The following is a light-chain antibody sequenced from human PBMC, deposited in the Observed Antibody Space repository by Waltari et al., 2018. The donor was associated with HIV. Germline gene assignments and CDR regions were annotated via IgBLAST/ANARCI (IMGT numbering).Light chain of an antibody. CDR3: CAYTGAYTSGV. V-gene: IGLV2-11*01. CDR2: DLS. J-gene: IGLJ3*02. Sequence: QSALTQPRSVSGSPGQSVTISCTGTRSDVGGYNYVSWYQQHPGKAPKLLIHDLSTRPSGVPGRFSGSKSGNTASLTISGLQAEDEADYYCCAYTGAYTSGVFGAGTQLTVL. CDR1: RSDVGGYNY.